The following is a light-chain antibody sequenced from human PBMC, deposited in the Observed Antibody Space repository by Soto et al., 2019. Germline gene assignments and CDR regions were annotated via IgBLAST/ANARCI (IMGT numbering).Light chain of an antibody. V-gene: IGKV3-15*01. CDR3: QQYNTWLWT. CDR1: QSVNAN. CDR2: GAS. J-gene: IGKJ1*01. Sequence: EVVMTQSPATLSVSPGERATLSCRASQSVNANLAWYQQKPGQAPRLLIHGASNRATGIPARFSGSGFGTELILTISRLQSEDFAVYYCQQYNTWLWTFGQGTKVEI.